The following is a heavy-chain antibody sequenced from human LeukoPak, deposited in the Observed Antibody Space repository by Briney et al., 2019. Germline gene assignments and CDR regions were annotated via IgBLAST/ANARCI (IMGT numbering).Heavy chain of an antibody. CDR2: ISGSGGST. V-gene: IGHV3-23*01. CDR1: GFTFSSYA. CDR3: AKVEGYSGYDQSDY. J-gene: IGHJ4*02. Sequence: GGSPRLSCAASGFTFSSYAMSWVRQAPGKGLEWVSAISGSGGSTYYADSVKGRFTISRDNSKNTLYLQMNSLRAEDTAVYYCAKVEGYSGYDQSDYWGQGTLVTVSS. D-gene: IGHD5-12*01.